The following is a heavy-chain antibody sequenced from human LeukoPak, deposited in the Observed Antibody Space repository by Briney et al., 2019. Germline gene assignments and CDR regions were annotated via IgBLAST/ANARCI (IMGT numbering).Heavy chain of an antibody. CDR3: ARYLSLGMPGGFDY. CDR2: ISSISHYI. V-gene: IGHV3-21*01. J-gene: IGHJ4*02. D-gene: IGHD3-16*01. Sequence: GGSLRLSCAASEFTFGRYSMNWVREAPGKGLEWGSTISSISHYIYYADSVRGRFPISRDNAKNSMFLQINSLRAEDTGVYYCARYLSLGMPGGFDYWGQGALVTVSP. CDR1: EFTFGRYS.